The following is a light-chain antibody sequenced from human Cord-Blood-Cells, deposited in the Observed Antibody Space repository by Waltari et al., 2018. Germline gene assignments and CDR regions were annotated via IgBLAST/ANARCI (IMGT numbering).Light chain of an antibody. J-gene: IGKJ1*01. Sequence: DIQMTQSPSSLSASVGDRVTITCRASQSISSYLNWYQKKPGKAPTPLIYAASSLQSGXXXXXSGXGSGTDFTLTISSLQPEDFATYYCQQSYSTPPWTFGQGTKVEIK. CDR1: QSISSY. V-gene: IGKV1-39*01. CDR3: QQSYSTPPWT. CDR2: AAS.